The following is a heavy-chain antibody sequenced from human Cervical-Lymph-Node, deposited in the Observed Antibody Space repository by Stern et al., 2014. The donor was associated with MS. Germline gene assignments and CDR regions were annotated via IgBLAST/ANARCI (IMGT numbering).Heavy chain of an antibody. Sequence: VQLVQSGGEVKKAGESLKISCKGSGYSFSNTWIGLVRQMPGKGLEWMGFIYPEDSDTRYSPSFQGQVSISADTSISTTYLHWGSLKASDTAMYFCARPLRGINNAFDAWGQGTMVTVYS. V-gene: IGHV5-51*01. D-gene: IGHD3-10*01. CDR3: ARPLRGINNAFDA. CDR1: GYSFSNTW. J-gene: IGHJ3*01. CDR2: IYPEDSDT.